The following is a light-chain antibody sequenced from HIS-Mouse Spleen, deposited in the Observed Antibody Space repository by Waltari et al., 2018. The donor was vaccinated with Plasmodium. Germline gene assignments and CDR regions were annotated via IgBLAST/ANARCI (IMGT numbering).Light chain of an antibody. V-gene: IGLV3-10*01. CDR2: EDS. CDR1: ALHKNY. J-gene: IGLJ3*02. CDR3: YSTDSSGNHRV. Sequence: SYELTQPPSVSVSPGQTARITCPGDALHKNYAYWYQQKSGQAPVLVIYEDSKRPSGIPERFSGSSSGTMATLNISGAQVEDEADYYCYSTDSSGNHRVFGGGTKLTVL.